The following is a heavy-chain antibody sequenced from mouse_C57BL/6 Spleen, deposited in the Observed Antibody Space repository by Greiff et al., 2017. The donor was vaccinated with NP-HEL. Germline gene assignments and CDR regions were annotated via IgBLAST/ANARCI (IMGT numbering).Heavy chain of an antibody. J-gene: IGHJ4*01. V-gene: IGHV1-82*01. CDR3: ARGGYINYVYYAMDY. D-gene: IGHD2-5*01. Sequence: VQLQQSGPELVKPGASVKISCKASGYAFSSSWMNWVKQRPGKGLEWIGRIYPGDGDTNYNGKFKGKATLTADKSSSTAYMQLSSLTSEDSAVYFCARGGYINYVYYAMDYWGQGTSVTVSS. CDR2: IYPGDGDT. CDR1: GYAFSSSW.